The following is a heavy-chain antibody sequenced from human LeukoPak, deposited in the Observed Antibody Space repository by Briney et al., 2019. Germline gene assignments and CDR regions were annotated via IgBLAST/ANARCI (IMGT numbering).Heavy chain of an antibody. D-gene: IGHD3/OR15-3a*01. V-gene: IGHV3-48*03. CDR2: ISSSGSTI. J-gene: IGHJ4*02. Sequence: AGGSLRLSCAASGFTFSSYEMNWVRQAPGKGLEWVSYISSSGSTIYYADSVKGRFTISRDKAKNSLYLQMNSLRAEDTAVYYCARTGLGMYSFDSWGQGTLVTVSS. CDR1: GFTFSSYE. CDR3: ARTGLGMYSFDS.